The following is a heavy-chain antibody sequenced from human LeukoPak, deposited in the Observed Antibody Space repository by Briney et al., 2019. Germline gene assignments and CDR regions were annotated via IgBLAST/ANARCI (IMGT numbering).Heavy chain of an antibody. V-gene: IGHV4-39*01. Sequence: SETLSLTCTVSGGSISSSSYYWGWIRQPPGKGLEWIGGIYYSGSTYYNPSLKSRVTISVDTSKNQFSLKLSSVTAADTAVYYCARHSCASSSSCSAYYQHWGQGTQVTVSS. CDR3: ARHSCASSSSCSAYYQH. CDR2: IYYSGST. D-gene: IGHD2-2*01. J-gene: IGHJ1*01. CDR1: GGSISSSSYY.